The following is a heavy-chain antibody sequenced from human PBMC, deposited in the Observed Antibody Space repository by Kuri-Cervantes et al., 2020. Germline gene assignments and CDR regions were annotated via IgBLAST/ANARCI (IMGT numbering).Heavy chain of an antibody. D-gene: IGHD3-16*01. V-gene: IGHV4-39*01. CDR3: VASGGRVLDY. CDR1: GGSISSNSHY. CDR2: LYYSGTT. Sequence: ESLKISCTVSGGSISSNSHYWGWIRQPPGKGLEWIGSLYYSGTTYYNPSLKSRVTISVDTSKNQFSLKLSSVTAADTAVYYCVASGGRVLDYWGQGTLVTVSS. J-gene: IGHJ4*02.